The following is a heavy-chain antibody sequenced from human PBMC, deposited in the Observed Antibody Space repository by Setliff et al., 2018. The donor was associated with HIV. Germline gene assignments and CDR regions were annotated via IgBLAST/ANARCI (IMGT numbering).Heavy chain of an antibody. CDR3: GRGQTTVTT. Sequence: GGSLRLSCAASGFTFSGYWMSWVRQAPGKGLGWVANIKQDGSEKYYVDSVKGRFTISRDNAKNSLYLQMNSLRGEDTAVYYCGRGQTTVTTWGQGTLVTVSS. D-gene: IGHD4-17*01. CDR2: IKQDGSEK. CDR1: GFTFSGYW. V-gene: IGHV3-7*03. J-gene: IGHJ5*02.